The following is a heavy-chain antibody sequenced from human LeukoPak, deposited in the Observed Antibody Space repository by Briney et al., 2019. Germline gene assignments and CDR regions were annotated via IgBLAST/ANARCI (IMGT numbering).Heavy chain of an antibody. D-gene: IGHD3-10*01. J-gene: IGHJ6*04. CDR2: IKQDGSEK. CDR3: ASRYGSGSYYNPV. V-gene: IGHV3-7*01. CDR1: GFTFSSYG. Sequence: GGSLRFSCAASGFTFSSYGMSWVRQAPGKGLEWVANIKQDGSEKYYVDSVKGRFTISRDNAKNSLYLQMNSLRAEDTAVYYCASRYGSGSYYNPVWGKGTTVTISS.